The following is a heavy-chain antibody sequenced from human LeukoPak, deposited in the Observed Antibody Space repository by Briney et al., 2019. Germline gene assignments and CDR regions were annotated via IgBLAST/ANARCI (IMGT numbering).Heavy chain of an antibody. V-gene: IGHV3-30*01. CDR1: GFTFSSYA. J-gene: IGHJ4*02. Sequence: GGSLRLSCAASGFTFSSYAMHWVRQAPGKGLEWVAVISYDGSNKYYADSVKGRFTISRDNSKNTLYPQMNSLRAEDTAVYYCARESGSYSNYFDYWGQGTLVTVSS. D-gene: IGHD1-26*01. CDR2: ISYDGSNK. CDR3: ARESGSYSNYFDY.